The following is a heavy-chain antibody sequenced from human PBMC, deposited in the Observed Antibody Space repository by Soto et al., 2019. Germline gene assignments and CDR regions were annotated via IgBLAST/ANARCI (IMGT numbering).Heavy chain of an antibody. Sequence: EVQLVESGGALVQPGGSRRLSCAASGFTVSSHYMSWVRQAPGKGLEWDSVIYSGGSTYYADSVKGRFTISRDNATSTMYHERNRLCADYTAVYYCGTARAGRSCDPGGQGTLVTLSS. D-gene: IGHD2-15*01. V-gene: IGHV3-66*01. CDR3: GTARAGRSCDP. CDR1: GFTVSSHY. CDR2: IYSGGST. J-gene: IGHJ5*02.